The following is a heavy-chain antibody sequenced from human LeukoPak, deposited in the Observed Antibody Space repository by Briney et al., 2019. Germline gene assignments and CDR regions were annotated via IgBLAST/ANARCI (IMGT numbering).Heavy chain of an antibody. V-gene: IGHV7-4-1*02. CDR1: GYTFTSYA. Sequence: ASVKVSCKASGYTFTSYAMNWVRQAPGQGLEWMGWINTNTGNPTYAQGFTGRFVFSLDTSVSTAYLQISSLKAEDTAVYYCATDPAAAGTYFWFDPWGQGTLVTVSS. J-gene: IGHJ5*02. D-gene: IGHD6-13*01. CDR3: ATDPAAAGTYFWFDP. CDR2: INTNTGNP.